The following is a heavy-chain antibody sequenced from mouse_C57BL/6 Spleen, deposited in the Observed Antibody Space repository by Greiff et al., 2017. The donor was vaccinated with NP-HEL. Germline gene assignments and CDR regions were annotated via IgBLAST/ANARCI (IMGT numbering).Heavy chain of an antibody. Sequence: QVQLKESGAELVRPGTSVKVSCKASGYAFTNYLIEWVKQRPGQGLEWIGVINPGSGGTNYNEKFKGKATLTADKSSSTAYMQLSSLTSEDSAVYFCARDYGNYEYFDVWGTGTTVTVSS. CDR2: INPGSGGT. J-gene: IGHJ1*03. D-gene: IGHD2-1*01. CDR1: GYAFTNYL. CDR3: ARDYGNYEYFDV. V-gene: IGHV1-54*01.